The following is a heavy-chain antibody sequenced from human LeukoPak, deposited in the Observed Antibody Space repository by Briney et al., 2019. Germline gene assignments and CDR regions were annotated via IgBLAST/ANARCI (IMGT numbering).Heavy chain of an antibody. CDR1: GGSISSYY. V-gene: IGHV4-59*01. CDR2: IYYSGST. Sequence: SETLSLTCTVSGGSISSYYWSWIRQPPGKGLEWIGYIYYSGSTNYNPSLKSRVTISVDTSKNQFSLKLSSVTAADTAVYYCARVIQCGGDCYSSWYFDLWGRGTLVTVSS. J-gene: IGHJ2*01. D-gene: IGHD2-21*02. CDR3: ARVIQCGGDCYSSWYFDL.